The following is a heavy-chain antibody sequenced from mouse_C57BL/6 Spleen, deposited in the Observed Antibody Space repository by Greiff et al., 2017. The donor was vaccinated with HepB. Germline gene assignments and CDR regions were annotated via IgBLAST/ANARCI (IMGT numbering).Heavy chain of an antibody. CDR3: ARTPDEGGFDY. V-gene: IGHV1-80*01. Sequence: QVHVKQSGAELVKPGASVKISCKASGYAFSSYWMNWVKQRPGKGLEWIGQIYPGDGDTNYNGKFKGKATLTADKSSSTAYMQLSSLTSEDSAVYFCARTPDEGGFDYWGQGTTLTVSS. J-gene: IGHJ2*01. CDR2: IYPGDGDT. CDR1: GYAFSSYW.